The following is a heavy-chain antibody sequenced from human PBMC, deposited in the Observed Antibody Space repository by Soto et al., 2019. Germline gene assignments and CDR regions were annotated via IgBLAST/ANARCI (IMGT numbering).Heavy chain of an antibody. CDR2: INPDNGKT. D-gene: IGHD2-2*01. CDR1: GYTFTTYA. V-gene: IGHV1-3*01. CDR3: ARSGTSWD. J-gene: IGHJ4*02. Sequence: GASVKVSCKASGYTFTTYAIHWVRQAPGQRLEWMGWINPDNGKTKYSQRFQVRVTITRDTFATTVYMELSSLRSEDTAVYYCARSGTSWDWGQGTLVTVSS.